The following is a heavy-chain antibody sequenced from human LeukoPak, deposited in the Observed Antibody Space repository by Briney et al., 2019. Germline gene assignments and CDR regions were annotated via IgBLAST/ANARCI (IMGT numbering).Heavy chain of an antibody. Sequence: PGGSLRLSCAASGFTFSSYGMSWVRQAPGKGLEWVSAISGSGGSTYYADSVKGRFTISRDNSKNTLYLQMNSLRAEDTAVYYCAKDEVRSGSYLRTQSFDYWGQGTLVTVSS. V-gene: IGHV3-23*01. CDR3: AKDEVRSGSYLRTQSFDY. J-gene: IGHJ4*02. CDR1: GFTFSSYG. CDR2: ISGSGGST. D-gene: IGHD1-26*01.